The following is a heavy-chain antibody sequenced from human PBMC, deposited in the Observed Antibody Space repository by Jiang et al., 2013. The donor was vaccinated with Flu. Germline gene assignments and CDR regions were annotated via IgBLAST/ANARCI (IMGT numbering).Heavy chain of an antibody. Sequence: PTQTLTLTCRFSGFSLTTAGVGVGWIRQPPGKALEWLALIYWDDDKRYSPSLKSRLTITKDTSKNQVVLTMTNMDPVDTATYYCARLGDGYNGWGYFDYWGQGTLVTVSS. CDR2: IYWDDDK. D-gene: IGHD5-24*01. CDR3: ARLGDGYNGWGYFDY. V-gene: IGHV2-5*02. CDR1: GFSLTTAGVG. J-gene: IGHJ4*02.